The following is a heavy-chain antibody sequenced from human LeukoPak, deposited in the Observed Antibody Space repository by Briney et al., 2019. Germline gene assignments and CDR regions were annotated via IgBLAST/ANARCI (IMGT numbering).Heavy chain of an antibody. CDR1: GGTFSSYA. CDR2: IIPIFGTA. Sequence: VASVKVSCKASGGTFSSYAISWVRQAPGQGLEWMGGIIPIFGTANYAQKFQGRVTITADESTSTAYMELSSLRSEDTAVYYCARVAGSGPGPNWFDPWGQGTLVTVSS. D-gene: IGHD3-10*01. J-gene: IGHJ5*02. V-gene: IGHV1-69*13. CDR3: ARVAGSGPGPNWFDP.